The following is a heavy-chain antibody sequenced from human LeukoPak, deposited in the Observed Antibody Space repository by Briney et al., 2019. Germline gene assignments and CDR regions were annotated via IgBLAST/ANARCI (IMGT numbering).Heavy chain of an antibody. J-gene: IGHJ5*02. CDR2: INPNSGGT. D-gene: IGHD2-2*01. Sequence: GASVKVSCKASGYTFTGYYMHWVRQAPGQGLEWMGWINPNSGGTKYAQKFQGRVTMTRDTSISTAYMELSRLRSDDTAVYYCAKDTSPPDWFDPWGQGTLVTVSP. CDR3: AKDTSPPDWFDP. V-gene: IGHV1-2*02. CDR1: GYTFTGYY.